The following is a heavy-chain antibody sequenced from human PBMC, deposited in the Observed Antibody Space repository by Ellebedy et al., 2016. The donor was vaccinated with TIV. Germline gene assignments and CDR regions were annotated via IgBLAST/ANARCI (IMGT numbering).Heavy chain of an antibody. CDR1: GGSISSYY. V-gene: IGHV4-34*01. Sequence: SETLSLTXTVSGGSISSYYWSSIRQSPGKGLEWIGEINHSGSTNYNPSLKSRVTISVDTSKNQFSLKLSSVTAADTAVYYCASYGLIAAANLPFDYWGQGTLVTVSS. CDR2: INHSGST. J-gene: IGHJ4*02. D-gene: IGHD6-13*01. CDR3: ASYGLIAAANLPFDY.